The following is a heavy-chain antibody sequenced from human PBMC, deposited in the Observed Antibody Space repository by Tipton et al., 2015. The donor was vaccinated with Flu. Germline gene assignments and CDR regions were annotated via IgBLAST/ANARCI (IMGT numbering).Heavy chain of an antibody. CDR2: VHYSGSS. CDR1: GGFVSSYF. D-gene: IGHD2-15*01. Sequence: TLSLTCTVSGGFVSSYFWTWIRQAPGKGLEWIGYVHYSGSSNYSPSLKSRVTISLDASKNQFSLQLTSVTAADTAIYYCARAAGYDRGYYFDSWGQGTLVTVSS. J-gene: IGHJ4*02. CDR3: ARAAGYDRGYYFDS. V-gene: IGHV4-59*02.